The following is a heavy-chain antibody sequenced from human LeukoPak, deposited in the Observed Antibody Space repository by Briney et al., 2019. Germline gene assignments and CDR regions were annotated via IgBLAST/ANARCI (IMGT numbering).Heavy chain of an antibody. Sequence: GESLKISCKGSGYSFTSYWIGWVRQMPGKGLEWMGIIYPGDSDTRCSPSFQGQVTISADKSISTAYLQWSSLKASDTAMFYCARTGYSSGWYGGFDIWGQGTKVTVSS. V-gene: IGHV5-51*01. J-gene: IGHJ3*02. D-gene: IGHD6-13*01. CDR1: GYSFTSYW. CDR2: IYPGDSDT. CDR3: ARTGYSSGWYGGFDI.